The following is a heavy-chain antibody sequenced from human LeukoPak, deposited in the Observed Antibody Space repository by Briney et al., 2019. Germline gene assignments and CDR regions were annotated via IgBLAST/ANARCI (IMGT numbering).Heavy chain of an antibody. CDR1: GGSISSYY. CDR3: ARHTAEKYNWFDR. Sequence: SETLSLTCTVSGGSISSYYWSWIRQPPGKGLEWIGYIYYSGSTNYNPSLKSRVTIPVDTSKNQFSLKLSSVTAADTAVYYCARHTAEKYNWFDRWGQGTLVTVSS. D-gene: IGHD5-24*01. CDR2: IYYSGST. V-gene: IGHV4-59*08. J-gene: IGHJ5*02.